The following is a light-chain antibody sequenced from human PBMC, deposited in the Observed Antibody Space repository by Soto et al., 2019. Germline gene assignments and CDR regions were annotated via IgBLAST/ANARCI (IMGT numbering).Light chain of an antibody. CDR3: HPYNGYGSWT. CDR2: KPS. CDR1: QSISIW. J-gene: IGKJ1*01. Sequence: DIQMTQSPSTLSASVGDRVTITCRASQSISIWLAWYQHKPGKAPKLLIYKPSTLESGVPSRFSGSTSESDLTPTISSVQPDDFATYYCHPYNGYGSWTFRQGTKVELK. V-gene: IGKV1-5*03.